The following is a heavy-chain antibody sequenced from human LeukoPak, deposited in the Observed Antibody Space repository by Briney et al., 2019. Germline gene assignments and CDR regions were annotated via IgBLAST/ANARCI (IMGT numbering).Heavy chain of an antibody. D-gene: IGHD2-15*01. V-gene: IGHV3-33*01. J-gene: IGHJ4*02. CDR1: GFIFSIYG. Sequence: GRSLRLSCAASGFIFSIYGMHWVRQAPGKGLEWVTVIGYDGRNKQYADSVKGRFTISRDNSKNMIYLQMNSLRVEDTAVYYCARDRTDIVVVVAATSLDYWGQGTLVTVSS. CDR2: IGYDGRNK. CDR3: ARDRTDIVVVVAATSLDY.